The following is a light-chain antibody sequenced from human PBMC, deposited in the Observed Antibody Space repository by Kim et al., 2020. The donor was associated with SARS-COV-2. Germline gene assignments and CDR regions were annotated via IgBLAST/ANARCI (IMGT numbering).Light chain of an antibody. Sequence: DIQMTQSPSSLSASVGDRVTITCRASHGISYYLAWYQQKPGKVPKLLIYAASTLQSGVPGRFSGSGSGTDFTLTISSLQPEDVATYYCQKYNSAPQTFGQGTKVDIK. CDR1: HGISYY. CDR3: QKYNSAPQT. CDR2: AAS. V-gene: IGKV1-27*01. J-gene: IGKJ1*01.